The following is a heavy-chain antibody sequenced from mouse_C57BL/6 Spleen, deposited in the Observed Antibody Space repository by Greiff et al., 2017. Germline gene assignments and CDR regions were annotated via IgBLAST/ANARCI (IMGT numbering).Heavy chain of an antibody. Sequence: VQLQQSGPELVKPGASVKISCKASGYTFTDYYMNWVKQSHGKSLEWIGDINPNNGGTSYNQKFKGKATLTVDKSSSTAYMELRSLTSEDSAVYYCAREGDYDYDGFAYWGQGTLVTVSA. D-gene: IGHD2-4*01. CDR2: INPNNGGT. V-gene: IGHV1-26*01. J-gene: IGHJ3*01. CDR1: GYTFTDYY. CDR3: AREGDYDYDGFAY.